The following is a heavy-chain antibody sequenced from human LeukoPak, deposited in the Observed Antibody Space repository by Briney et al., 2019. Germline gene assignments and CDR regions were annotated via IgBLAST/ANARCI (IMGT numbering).Heavy chain of an antibody. CDR2: IYSGGSR. D-gene: IGHD6-6*01. CDR1: GVTVSNNY. CDR3: ARDPPAVAANTYG. J-gene: IGHJ4*02. V-gene: IGHV3-66*01. Sequence: VGSLRLACAASGVTVSNNYMNSVRQAPGEGLEWVSLIYSGGSRYYADSVKGRFTISRDNSKNTLYLQMNSLRAEDTAVYYCARDPPAVAANTYGWGEGTLVSVSS.